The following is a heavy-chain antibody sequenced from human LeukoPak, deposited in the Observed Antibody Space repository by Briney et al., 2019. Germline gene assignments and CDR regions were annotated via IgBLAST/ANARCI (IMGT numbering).Heavy chain of an antibody. D-gene: IGHD2-8*02. J-gene: IGHJ4*02. CDR1: GVSISSSSHY. Sequence: SETLSLTCTVSGVSISSSSHYWGWIRQPPGKGLEWIGSIYYSGTAYYNPSLRSRLTISVDTSKNQFSLTLTSVTAADTTVYYCARSVAGGKFFFDDWGQGTLVTVSS. V-gene: IGHV4-39*01. CDR3: ARSVAGGKFFFDD. CDR2: IYYSGTA.